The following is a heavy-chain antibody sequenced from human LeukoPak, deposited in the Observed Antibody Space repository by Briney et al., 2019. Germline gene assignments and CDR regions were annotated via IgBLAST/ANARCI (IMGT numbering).Heavy chain of an antibody. CDR1: GYSISSGYY. CDR2: IYHSGST. J-gene: IGHJ5*02. CDR3: ARISQLLSDFNWLDP. V-gene: IGHV4-38-2*01. D-gene: IGHD2-2*01. Sequence: ASETLSLTCAVSGYSISSGYYWGWIRQPPGKGLEWIGSIYHSGSTYYNPSLKSRVTISVDTSKNQFSLKLSSVTAADTAVYYCARISQLLSDFNWLDPWGQGTLVTVSS.